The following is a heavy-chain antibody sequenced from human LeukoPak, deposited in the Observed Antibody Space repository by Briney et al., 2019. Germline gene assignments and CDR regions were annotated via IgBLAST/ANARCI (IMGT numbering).Heavy chain of an antibody. V-gene: IGHV4-34*01. J-gene: IGHJ4*02. CDR1: GGSFSGYY. Sequence: SETLSLTCAVYGGSFSGYYWSWIRQPPGKGLEWSGQINHSGSTNYNPSLKSRVTISVDTSKNQFSLKLSSVTAADTAVYYCARWSGYSYGFLRYWGQGTLVTVSS. D-gene: IGHD5-18*01. CDR2: INHSGST. CDR3: ARWSGYSYGFLRY.